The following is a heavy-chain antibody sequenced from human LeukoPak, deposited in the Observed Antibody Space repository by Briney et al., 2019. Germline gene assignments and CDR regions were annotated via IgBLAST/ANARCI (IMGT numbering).Heavy chain of an antibody. CDR3: AFVGQLTAPELGTLTYYFDY. CDR1: GYTLTELS. V-gene: IGHV1-24*01. D-gene: IGHD3-16*01. CDR2: FDPEDGET. J-gene: IGHJ4*02. Sequence: ASVKVSCKVSGYTLTELSMHWVRQAPGKGLEWMGGFDPEDGETIYAQKFQGRVTMTEDTSTDTAYMELSSLRSEDTAVYYCAFVGQLTAPELGTLTYYFDYWGQGTLVTASS.